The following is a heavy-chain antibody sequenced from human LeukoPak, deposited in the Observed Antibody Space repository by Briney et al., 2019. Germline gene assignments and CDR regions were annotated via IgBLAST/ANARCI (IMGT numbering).Heavy chain of an antibody. Sequence: SETLSLTCNVSDGSITTSSFYWGWVRQTPGKGLEWIGTFCYTGDTFYNRSLKSRVTITVDTSKDQFFLALSSVTAADTAVYYCVRAVGSVAGPGDWFDPWGPGILVTVSS. D-gene: IGHD6-19*01. CDR2: FCYTGDT. CDR3: VRAVGSVAGPGDWFDP. V-gene: IGHV4-39*01. CDR1: DGSITTSSFY. J-gene: IGHJ5*02.